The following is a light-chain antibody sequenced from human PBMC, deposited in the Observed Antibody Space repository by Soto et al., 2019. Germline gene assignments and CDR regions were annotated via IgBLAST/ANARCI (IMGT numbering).Light chain of an antibody. CDR3: QSYDSSLSGSV. CDR2: GNS. J-gene: IGLJ2*01. CDR1: SSIIGAGYD. Sequence: QSVLTQPPSVSGAPGQRVTISCTGSSSIIGAGYDVHWYQQLPGTAPKLLIYGNSNRPSGVPDRFSGSKSGTSASLAITGLQAEDEAHYYCQSYDSSLSGSVFGGGTKLTVL. V-gene: IGLV1-40*01.